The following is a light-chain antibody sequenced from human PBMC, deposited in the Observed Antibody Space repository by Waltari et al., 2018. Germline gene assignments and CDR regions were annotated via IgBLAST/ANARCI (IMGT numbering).Light chain of an antibody. CDR2: KAS. V-gene: IGKV1-5*03. Sequence: DIQMTQSPSTLSASVGDRVTITCRASQSISDWLAWYQQKPGKAPKLLIYKASSLQSGVPSRFSGSASGTEFTRTISSLQPDDFATYYCQQYDGFWTFGQGTKVDIK. J-gene: IGKJ1*01. CDR3: QQYDGFWT. CDR1: QSISDW.